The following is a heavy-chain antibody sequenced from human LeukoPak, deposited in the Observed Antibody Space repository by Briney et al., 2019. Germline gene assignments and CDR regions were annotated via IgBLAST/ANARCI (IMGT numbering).Heavy chain of an antibody. J-gene: IGHJ4*02. D-gene: IGHD2-15*01. CDR3: ARDSGSNFDY. CDR2: IYYSGST. CDR1: GGSISGYY. Sequence: SETLSLTCTVSGGSISGYYWNWVRQPPGKGLEWIWYIYYSGSTNYNPSLKSRVTVSLDTSKNQFSLKLSSVTAADTAVYHCARDSGSNFDYWGQGTLVTVSS. V-gene: IGHV4-59*01.